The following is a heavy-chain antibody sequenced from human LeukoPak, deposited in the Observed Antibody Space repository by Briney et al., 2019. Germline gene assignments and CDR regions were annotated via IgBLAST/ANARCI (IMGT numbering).Heavy chain of an antibody. CDR2: ISGSGGST. D-gene: IGHD3-22*01. J-gene: IGHJ3*02. Sequence: GGSLRLSCAASGFTFSSYAMSWVRQAPGKGLEWVSSISGSGGSTFYADSVKGRFTIYRDNSKNTLYLQMNSLRAEDTAVYYCAKDLIYYDSSGYGRAFDIWGQGTMVTVSS. V-gene: IGHV3-23*01. CDR1: GFTFSSYA. CDR3: AKDLIYYDSSGYGRAFDI.